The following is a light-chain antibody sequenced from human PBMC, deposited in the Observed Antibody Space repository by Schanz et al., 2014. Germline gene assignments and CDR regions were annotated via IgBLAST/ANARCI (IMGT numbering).Light chain of an antibody. V-gene: IGKV3-20*01. CDR3: LQYNSFWT. Sequence: EIVLTQSPGTLSLSPGERATLSCRASQSVSSSFLAWYQQKPGQAPRLLVYGPSTRATGIPARFSGSGSGTEFTLTIGSLQPDDFATFYCLQYNSFWTFGQGTKVEIK. J-gene: IGKJ1*01. CDR1: QSVSSSF. CDR2: GPS.